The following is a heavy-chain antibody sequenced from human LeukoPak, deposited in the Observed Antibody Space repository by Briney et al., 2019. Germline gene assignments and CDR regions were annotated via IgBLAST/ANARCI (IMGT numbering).Heavy chain of an antibody. D-gene: IGHD4-17*01. CDR1: GFTFSDYY. CDR2: ISGSGGST. V-gene: IGHV3-11*01. Sequence: GGSLRLSCAASGFTFSDYYMSWIRQAPGKGLEWVSYISGSGGSTQYADSVQGRFAISRDNSKNVLYLQMNSLRAEDTAVYFCARDPNGDYIGTFDMWGRGTTVSVSS. CDR3: ARDPNGDYIGTFDM. J-gene: IGHJ3*02.